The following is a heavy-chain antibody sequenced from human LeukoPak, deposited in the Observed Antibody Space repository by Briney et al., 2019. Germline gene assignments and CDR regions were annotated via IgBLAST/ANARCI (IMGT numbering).Heavy chain of an antibody. J-gene: IGHJ4*02. CDR2: IWYDRSNK. Sequence: GGSLRLSCASSGFTFSSYGMHWVRQAPGKGLAWVAVIWYDRSNKYYADSVKGRFTISRDNSKNTLYLQMNSLRAEDTAVYYCARAYYYGSGRVFDYWGQGTLVTVSS. D-gene: IGHD3-10*01. CDR3: ARAYYYGSGRVFDY. CDR1: GFTFSSYG. V-gene: IGHV3-33*01.